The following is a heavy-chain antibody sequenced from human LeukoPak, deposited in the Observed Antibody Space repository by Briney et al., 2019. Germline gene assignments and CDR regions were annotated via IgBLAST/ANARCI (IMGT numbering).Heavy chain of an antibody. CDR2: IKQDGIEN. Sequence: HPGGPLRLSCGAWGFPYRRYRMICVPEATGRGVEGLANIKQDGIENYSVDSLMGRFTISRDNAKNSLYLQMNSLRAEDTAVYYCESAHVWGRTRYYFDYWGQGTLVTVSS. J-gene: IGHJ4*02. V-gene: IGHV3-7*01. CDR3: ESAHVWGRTRYYFDY. CDR1: GFPYRRYR. D-gene: IGHD3-16*01.